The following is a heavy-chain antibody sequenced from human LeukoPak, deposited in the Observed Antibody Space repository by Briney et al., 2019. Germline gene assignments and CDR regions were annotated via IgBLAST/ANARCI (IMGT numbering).Heavy chain of an antibody. CDR1: GGSFSEYY. V-gene: IGHV4-34*01. CDR3: ARTYDTNGYTSDY. Sequence: PSETLSLTCAVSGGSFSEYYWSWIRQPPGKGLEWIGEISQSGSTNYNPSLKTRVSISLDTSKNQFSLEVTSVTAADTAFYYCARTYDTNGYTSDYWGQGALVTVSS. D-gene: IGHD3-22*01. J-gene: IGHJ4*02. CDR2: ISQSGST.